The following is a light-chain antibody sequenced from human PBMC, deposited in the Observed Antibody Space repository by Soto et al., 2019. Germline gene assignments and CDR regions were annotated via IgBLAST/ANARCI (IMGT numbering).Light chain of an antibody. CDR2: DSS. CDR3: LQDYNYPWT. CDR1: QSISTY. V-gene: IGKV1-39*01. J-gene: IGKJ1*01. Sequence: DIQLTQSPSSLSASVGYRVTITCRASQSISTYLNWYQQKPGEAPTLLVYDSSTLQSGVPSRFSGSGFGAEFTLTVSSLQPEDFATYYCLQDYNYPWTFGQGTTVDIK.